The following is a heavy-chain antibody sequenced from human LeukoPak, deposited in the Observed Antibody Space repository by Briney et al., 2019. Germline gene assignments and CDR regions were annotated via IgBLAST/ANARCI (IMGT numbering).Heavy chain of an antibody. D-gene: IGHD5-12*01. CDR2: IKQDGSEK. CDR3: AREGNGYSGYDFGGPDY. CDR1: GFTFSSYW. Sequence: GGSLRLSCAASGFTFSSYWMSWVRQAPGKGLEWVANIKQDGSEKYYVDSVKGRFTISRDNAKNSLYLQMNSLRAEDTAVYYCAREGNGYSGYDFGGPDYWGQGTLVTVSS. V-gene: IGHV3-7*01. J-gene: IGHJ4*02.